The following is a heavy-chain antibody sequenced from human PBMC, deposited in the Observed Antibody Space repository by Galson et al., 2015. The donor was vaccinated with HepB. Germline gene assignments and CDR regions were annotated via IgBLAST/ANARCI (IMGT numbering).Heavy chain of an antibody. D-gene: IGHD6-13*01. Sequence: SVKVSCKVSGYTLTELSMHWVRQAPGKGLEWMGGFDPEDGETIYAQKFQGRVTMTEDTSTSTAYMELSSLRSEDTAVYYCAAASSSSPDYGMDVWGQGTTVTVSS. CDR3: AAASSSSPDYGMDV. CDR1: GYTLTELS. J-gene: IGHJ6*02. CDR2: FDPEDGET. V-gene: IGHV1-24*01.